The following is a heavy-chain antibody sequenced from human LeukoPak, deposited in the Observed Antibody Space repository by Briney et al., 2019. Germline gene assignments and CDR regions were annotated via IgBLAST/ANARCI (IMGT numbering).Heavy chain of an antibody. CDR2: INHSGST. CDR1: GFTFSRYG. CDR3: ARSSRITMIVVVIKRAFDY. V-gene: IGHV4-34*01. J-gene: IGHJ4*02. Sequence: LRLSCAASGFTFSRYGMHWVRQAPGKGLEWIGEINHSGSTNYNPSLKSRVTISVDTSKNQFSLKLSSVTAADTAVYYCARSSRITMIVVVIKRAFDYWGQGTLVTVSS. D-gene: IGHD3-22*01.